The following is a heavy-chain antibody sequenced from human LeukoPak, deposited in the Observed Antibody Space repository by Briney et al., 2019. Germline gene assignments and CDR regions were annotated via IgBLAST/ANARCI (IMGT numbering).Heavy chain of an antibody. V-gene: IGHV5-51*01. D-gene: IGHD2-8*01. Sequence: GESLKISCKGSGYSFTSYWIGWVRQMPGKGLEWMGIIYPGDSDTRYNPSFQGQVTISADKSISTAYLQWSSLKASDTAIYYCAMAFSTNGGAHDYWGQGTLVTVSS. CDR2: IYPGDSDT. J-gene: IGHJ4*02. CDR1: GYSFTSYW. CDR3: AMAFSTNGGAHDY.